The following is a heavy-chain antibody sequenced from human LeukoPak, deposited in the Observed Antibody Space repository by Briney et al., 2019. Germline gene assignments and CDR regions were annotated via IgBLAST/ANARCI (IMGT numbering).Heavy chain of an antibody. CDR3: ASSGTRRYYYYYGMDV. CDR1: GGSFSGYY. J-gene: IGHJ6*02. V-gene: IGHV4-34*01. Sequence: SETLSLTCAVYGGSFSGYYWNCIGRPPGKGLEGLGEINHSGSTNYNPSLKSRVTISVDTSKNHFSLKLTSVTAADTAVYYCASSGTRRYYYYYGMDVWGQGTTVTVSS. CDR2: INHSGST. D-gene: IGHD2-15*01.